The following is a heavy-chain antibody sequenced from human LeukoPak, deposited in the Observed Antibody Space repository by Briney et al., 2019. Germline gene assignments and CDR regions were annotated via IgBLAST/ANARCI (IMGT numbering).Heavy chain of an antibody. CDR1: GFSFSSYS. CDR2: ITRDSGII. Sequence: PGGSLRLSCAATGFSFSSYSINWVRQAPGKGLEWVSYITRDSGIIQYADSVKGRFTISRDNAKNSLYLQMNSLRAEDTAVYYCARDLDWAFDYRGQGTLVTVSS. D-gene: IGHD3/OR15-3a*01. CDR3: ARDLDWAFDY. V-gene: IGHV3-48*01. J-gene: IGHJ4*02.